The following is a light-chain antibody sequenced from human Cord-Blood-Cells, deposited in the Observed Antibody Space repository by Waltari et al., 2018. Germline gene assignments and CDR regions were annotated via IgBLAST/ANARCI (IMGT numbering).Light chain of an antibody. CDR1: SSTIGSNY. CDR2: RNN. V-gene: IGLV1-47*01. Sequence: QSVLTQPHSASGTPGQRVTISCSGSSSTIGSNYVYWYQQLPGTAPKLLIYRNNQRPSGVPDRFSGSKSGTSASLAISGLRSEDEADYYCAAWDDSLSGVFGGGTKLTVL. J-gene: IGLJ3*02. CDR3: AAWDDSLSGV.